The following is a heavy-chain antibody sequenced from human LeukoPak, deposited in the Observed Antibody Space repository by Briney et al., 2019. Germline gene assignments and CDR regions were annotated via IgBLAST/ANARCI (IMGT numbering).Heavy chain of an antibody. CDR2: IYDSGNE. V-gene: IGHV4-39*01. CDR3: ARQISDYYYYYMDV. CDR1: GGSISTSALY. Sequence: PSETLSLTCTVSGGSISTSALYWGWICQPPGKGLEWIGSIYDSGNEFYNPSLKSRVTISADTSKNQFSLKLNSVTAADTAMYYCARQISDYYYYYMDVWGEGITVTVSS. D-gene: IGHD2/OR15-2a*01. J-gene: IGHJ6*03.